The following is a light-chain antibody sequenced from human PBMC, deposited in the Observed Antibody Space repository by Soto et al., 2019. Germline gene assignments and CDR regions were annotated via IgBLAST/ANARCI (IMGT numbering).Light chain of an antibody. V-gene: IGLV2-14*01. CDR1: SSDVGRYNY. Sequence: QSALTQPASVSGSPGQSITISCTGTSSDVGRYNYVSWYQHHPGKVPKLIVYLVNYRPSGVSNRFSGSKSGTTASLTISGLQAEDEADYYCTSYTTISTRVFGTGTKLTVL. CDR3: TSYTTISTRV. J-gene: IGLJ1*01. CDR2: LVN.